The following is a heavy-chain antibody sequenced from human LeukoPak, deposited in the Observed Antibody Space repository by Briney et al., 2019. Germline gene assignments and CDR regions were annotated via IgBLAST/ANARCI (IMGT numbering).Heavy chain of an antibody. CDR2: IYYSGST. D-gene: IGHD6-13*01. V-gene: IGHV4-31*03. J-gene: IGHJ5*02. CDR3: ARAVAAAGHNWFDP. Sequence: PSETLSLTCTVSGGSISSGGYYWSWIRQHPGKGLEWIGYIYYSGSTNYNPSLKSRVTISVDTSKNQFSLKLSSVTAADTAVYYCARAVAAAGHNWFDPWGQGTLVTVSS. CDR1: GGSISSGGYY.